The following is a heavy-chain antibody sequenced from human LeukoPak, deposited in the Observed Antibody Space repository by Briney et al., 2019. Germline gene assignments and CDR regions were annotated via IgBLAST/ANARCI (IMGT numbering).Heavy chain of an antibody. V-gene: IGHV4-30-4*07. CDR1: GGSITSGSYY. Sequence: SQTLSLTCTVSGGSITSGSYYWSWIRQPPGKGLEWIGYIYYSGSTYYNPSLKSRVTISVDTSKNQFSLKLSSVTAADTAVYYCASYGGNSARFDYWGQGTLVTVSS. J-gene: IGHJ4*02. CDR3: ASYGGNSARFDY. CDR2: IYYSGST. D-gene: IGHD4-23*01.